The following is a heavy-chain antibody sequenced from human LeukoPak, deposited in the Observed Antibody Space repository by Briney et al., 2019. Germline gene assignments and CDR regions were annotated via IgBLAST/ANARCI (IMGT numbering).Heavy chain of an antibody. CDR3: VREMTTITTSEAFDI. D-gene: IGHD4-11*01. V-gene: IGHV3-48*03. CDR2: ISSSGSTI. J-gene: IGHJ3*02. CDR1: GFTFSRYE. Sequence: PGGSLRLSCAASGFTFSRYEMNWVRQAPGKGLEWVSYISSSGSTIYYADSVKGRFTISRDNAKNSLYLQMNSLRAEDTAVYYCVREMTTITTSEAFDIWGQGTMVTVSS.